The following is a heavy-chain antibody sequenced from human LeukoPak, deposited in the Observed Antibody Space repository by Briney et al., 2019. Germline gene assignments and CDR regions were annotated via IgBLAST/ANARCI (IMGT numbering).Heavy chain of an antibody. Sequence: PGGSLKLSCAASGFTFSGSAIHWVPQSSGKGLEWVGHIDKKDNFYATTSAASVTGRFTISRDDSKNTAYLQMNSLKTEDTALYYCTRDSGTYNWLDPWGQGTLVTVSS. CDR3: TRDSGTYNWLDP. CDR2: IDKKDNFYAT. CDR1: GFTFSGSA. J-gene: IGHJ5*02. V-gene: IGHV3-73*01. D-gene: IGHD1-26*01.